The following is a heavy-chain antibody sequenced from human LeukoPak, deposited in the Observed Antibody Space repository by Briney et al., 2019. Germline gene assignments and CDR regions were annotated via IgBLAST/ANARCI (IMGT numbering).Heavy chain of an antibody. CDR3: ATTTIRLGY. V-gene: IGHV4-34*01. Sequence: SETLSLTCGVYDGSFSGYYWTWIRQSPGKGLEWIGEINSSGSINYNPSLKSRATISVDTSKSQFSLKLISVTAADTAVYYCATTTIRLGYWGQGTLVTVSS. CDR2: INSSGSI. D-gene: IGHD1-26*01. CDR1: DGSFSGYY. J-gene: IGHJ4*02.